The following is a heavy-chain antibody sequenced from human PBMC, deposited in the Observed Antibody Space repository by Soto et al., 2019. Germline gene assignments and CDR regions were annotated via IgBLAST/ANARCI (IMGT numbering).Heavy chain of an antibody. CDR2: IGGSGGNT. CDR1: GFIFNAYA. D-gene: IGHD4-4*01. V-gene: IGHV3-23*01. CDR3: ARVSSDYINSADH. J-gene: IGHJ4*02. Sequence: EVQLLESGGGLVQPGGSLRLSCAASGFIFNAYAMTWVRQAPGKGLEWVSAIGGSGGNTYYAASVNGRFTISRDNSKDTVDLEMNTLRVDDTAVYFCARVSSDYINSADHWGQGILVTVSS.